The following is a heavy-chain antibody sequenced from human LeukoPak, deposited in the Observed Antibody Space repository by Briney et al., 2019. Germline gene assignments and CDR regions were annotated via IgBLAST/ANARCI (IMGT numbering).Heavy chain of an antibody. CDR2: ISRTTSYI. D-gene: IGHD3-22*01. J-gene: IGHJ4*02. Sequence: GGSLRLSCAASGFTFSNYTMNWVRQAPRKGLEWISSISRTTSYIYYTDSVKGRFTISRDNAKNSLYLQMNSLRAEDTAVYYCARETFYYDSIGHYYSAFEDYWGQGTLVTVSS. CDR1: GFTFSNYT. V-gene: IGHV3-21*04. CDR3: ARETFYYDSIGHYYSAFEDY.